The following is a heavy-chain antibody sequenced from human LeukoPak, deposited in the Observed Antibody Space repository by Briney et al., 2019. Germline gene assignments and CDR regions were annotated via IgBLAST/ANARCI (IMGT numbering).Heavy chain of an antibody. J-gene: IGHJ4*02. CDR1: GFTFSSYW. CDR2: INHNGNVN. V-gene: IGHV3-7*03. CDR3: ANTVTKEY. D-gene: IGHD2-21*02. Sequence: GGSLRLSCAASGFTFSSYWMNWARQAPGKGLEWVASINHNGNVNYYVDSVKGRFTISRDNAKNSLYLQMNSPRAEDTAVYYCANTVTKEYWGQGTPVTVSS.